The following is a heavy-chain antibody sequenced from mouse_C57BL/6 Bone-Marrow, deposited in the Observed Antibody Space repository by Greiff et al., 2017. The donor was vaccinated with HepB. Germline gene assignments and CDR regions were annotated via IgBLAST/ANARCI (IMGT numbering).Heavy chain of an antibody. D-gene: IGHD1-1*01. CDR1: GYTFTSYW. CDR3: AREDYYGSRYYFDY. J-gene: IGHJ2*01. CDR2: IYPGSGST. V-gene: IGHV1-55*01. Sequence: QVQLQQPGAELVKPGASVKMSCKASGYTFTSYWITWVKQRPGQGLEWIGDIYPGSGSTNYNEKFKSKATLTVDTSSSTAYMQLSILTSEDSAVYYCAREDYYGSRYYFDYWGQGTTLTVSS.